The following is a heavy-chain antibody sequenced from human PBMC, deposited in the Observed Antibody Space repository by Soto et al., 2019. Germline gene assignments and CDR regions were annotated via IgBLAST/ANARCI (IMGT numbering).Heavy chain of an antibody. J-gene: IGHJ6*02. CDR3: ARSLAPLAARPYYYYYGMAV. CDR1: GYTFTSYD. Sequence: GASVKVSCKASGYTFTSYDINWVRQATGQGLEWMGWMNPNSGNTGYAQKFQGRVTMTRNTSISTAYMELSSLRSEDTAVYYCARSLAPLAARPYYYYYGMAVWGQGTTVTVSS. D-gene: IGHD6-6*01. V-gene: IGHV1-8*01. CDR2: MNPNSGNT.